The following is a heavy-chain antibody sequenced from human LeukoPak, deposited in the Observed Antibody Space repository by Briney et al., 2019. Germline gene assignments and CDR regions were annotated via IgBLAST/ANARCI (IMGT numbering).Heavy chain of an antibody. CDR1: GFNFSSYA. CDR2: ISGSGDST. Sequence: PGGSLRLSCAASGFNFSSYAMTWVRQAPGKGLEWVSGISGSGDSTNYADSVRGRFTISRDNSKNTLYLQMNSLRAEDTAVYYCAKDRNSVGSSYNYWGQGTLVTVSS. CDR3: AKDRNSVGSSYNY. J-gene: IGHJ4*02. V-gene: IGHV3-23*01. D-gene: IGHD6-6*01.